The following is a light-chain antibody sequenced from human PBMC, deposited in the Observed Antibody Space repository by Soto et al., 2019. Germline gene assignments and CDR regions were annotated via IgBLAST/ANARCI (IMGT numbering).Light chain of an antibody. CDR2: DAS. CDR3: QQRSNWPPFT. J-gene: IGKJ3*01. CDR1: QSVSNF. V-gene: IGKV3-11*01. Sequence: EIVLTQSPATLSLSPGERATLSCRASQSVSNFLAWYQQKPGQAPRLLIYDASNRATGIPARFSGSGSGTDFTLTISSLEPEDFAVYYCQQRSNWPPFTFGPGTKVDIK.